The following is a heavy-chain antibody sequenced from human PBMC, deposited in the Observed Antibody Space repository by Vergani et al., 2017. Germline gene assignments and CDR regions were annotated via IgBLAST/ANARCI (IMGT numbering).Heavy chain of an antibody. V-gene: IGHV4-39*02. CDR3: ARDTGDSYGFFHPPGYYYYMDV. D-gene: IGHD5-18*01. J-gene: IGHJ6*03. CDR2: IYYSGST. CDR1: GGSISSSSYY. Sequence: QLQLQESGPGLVKPSETLSLTCTVSGGSISSSSYYWGWIRQPPGKGLEWIGSIYYSGSTYYNPSLKSRVTISVDTSKNQFSLKLSSVTAADTAVYYCARDTGDSYGFFHPPGYYYYMDVWGKGTTVTVSS.